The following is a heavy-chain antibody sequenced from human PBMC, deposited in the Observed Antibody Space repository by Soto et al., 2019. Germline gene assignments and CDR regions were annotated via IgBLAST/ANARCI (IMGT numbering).Heavy chain of an antibody. CDR1: GFAFSSYG. V-gene: IGHV3-30*03. CDR2: ISYDGSLQ. D-gene: IGHD5-18*01. J-gene: IGHJ4*02. Sequence: QAQLVESGGGVGQPGRSLRLSCASSGFAFSSYGMHWVRQAPGTGLEWVAVISYDGSLQHYADSVKGRFTISRENSKNMVLLQMSSLRAEETAVYYCVSDRGYGHASVPYSWGQGTLVSVSS. CDR3: VSDRGYGHASVPYS.